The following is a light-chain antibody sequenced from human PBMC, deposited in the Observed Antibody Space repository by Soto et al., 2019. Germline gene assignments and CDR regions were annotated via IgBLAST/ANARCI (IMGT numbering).Light chain of an antibody. Sequence: QYALTQPASVSGSPGQSNTISCTGTSSDVGGYNYVSWYQQHPGKAPKVMIYDVSNRPSGVSNRFSGSKSGNTASLTISGLQAEDEADYYCRSYTSSSFYVFGTGTKLTVL. CDR1: SSDVGGYNY. V-gene: IGLV2-14*01. CDR3: RSYTSSSFYV. CDR2: DVS. J-gene: IGLJ1*01.